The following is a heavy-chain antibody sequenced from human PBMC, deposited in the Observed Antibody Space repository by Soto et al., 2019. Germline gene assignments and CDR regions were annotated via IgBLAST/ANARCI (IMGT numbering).Heavy chain of an antibody. Sequence: TLSLSGAVSGGSVSSGGYSWSWILQPPGKGLEWIGYIYHSGSTYYNPSLKSRVTISVDRSKNQFSLKLSSVTAADTAVYYCARDQRGLLWFGEPPYYYGMDVWGQGTTVTVSS. CDR1: GGSVSSGGYS. CDR3: ARDQRGLLWFGEPPYYYGMDV. D-gene: IGHD3-10*01. J-gene: IGHJ6*02. CDR2: IYHSGST. V-gene: IGHV4-30-2*01.